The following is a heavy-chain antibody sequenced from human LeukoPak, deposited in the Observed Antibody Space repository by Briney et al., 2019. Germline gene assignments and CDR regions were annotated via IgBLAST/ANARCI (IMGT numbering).Heavy chain of an antibody. Sequence: PGGSLRLSCAASGFTFSSYAMHWVRQAPGKGLEWVAVISYDGSNKYYADSVKGRFTISRDNSKNTLYLQKNSLRAEDTAVYYCARDSAGYYDFWSAWFDPWGQGTLVTVSS. D-gene: IGHD3-3*01. V-gene: IGHV3-30-3*01. CDR3: ARDSAGYYDFWSAWFDP. CDR1: GFTFSSYA. J-gene: IGHJ5*02. CDR2: ISYDGSNK.